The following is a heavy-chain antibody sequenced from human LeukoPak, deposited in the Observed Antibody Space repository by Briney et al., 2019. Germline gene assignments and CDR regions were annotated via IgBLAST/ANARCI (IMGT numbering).Heavy chain of an antibody. D-gene: IGHD4-23*01. CDR2: INQDGTEK. J-gene: IGHJ4*02. Sequence: GESLRLSCAASGFPFSTYWMSWVRQAPGKGLEWVANINQDGTEKYYVDSVKGRFSISRDYAKNSLYLQMNSLRAEDTAVYYCARRAGGYSHPYDYWGQGILVTVSS. V-gene: IGHV3-7*03. CDR1: GFPFSTYW. CDR3: ARRAGGYSHPYDY.